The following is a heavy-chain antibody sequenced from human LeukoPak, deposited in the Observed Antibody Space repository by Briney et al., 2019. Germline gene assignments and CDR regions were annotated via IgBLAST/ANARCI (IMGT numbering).Heavy chain of an antibody. Sequence: PGGSLRLSCAASGFTFSSYAMSWARQAPGKGLEWVSAISGSGGSTYYADSVKGRLTISRDNSKDTLYLQMNSLRAEDTAVYYCANRFAYDAFDIWGQGTMVTVSS. CDR1: GFTFSSYA. CDR3: ANRFAYDAFDI. J-gene: IGHJ3*02. D-gene: IGHD3-16*01. V-gene: IGHV3-23*01. CDR2: ISGSGGST.